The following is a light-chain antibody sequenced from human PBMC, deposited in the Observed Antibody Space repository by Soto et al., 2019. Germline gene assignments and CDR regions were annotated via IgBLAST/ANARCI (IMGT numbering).Light chain of an antibody. Sequence: DIQMTQSPSTLPASVGDRVTITCRASQSISSWLAWYQQKPGKAPKLLIYDASSLERGVPSRFSGSGSGTEFTLTISSLQPDDFATYYCQQYYSYPWTFGQGTKVDIK. CDR2: DAS. CDR1: QSISSW. CDR3: QQYYSYPWT. J-gene: IGKJ1*01. V-gene: IGKV1-5*01.